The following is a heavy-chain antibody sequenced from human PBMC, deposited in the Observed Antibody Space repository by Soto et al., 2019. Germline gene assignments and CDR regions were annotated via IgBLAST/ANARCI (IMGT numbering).Heavy chain of an antibody. D-gene: IGHD3-16*02. Sequence: GGSLRLSCAASGFTFSSYAMSWVRQAPGKGLEWVSAISGSGGSTYYADSVKGRFTISRDNSKNTLYLQMNSLRAEDTAVYYCAKDLSGGDDYIWGSYRPNNRYYFDYWGQGTLVTVSS. V-gene: IGHV3-23*01. J-gene: IGHJ4*02. CDR3: AKDLSGGDDYIWGSYRPNNRYYFDY. CDR1: GFTFSSYA. CDR2: ISGSGGST.